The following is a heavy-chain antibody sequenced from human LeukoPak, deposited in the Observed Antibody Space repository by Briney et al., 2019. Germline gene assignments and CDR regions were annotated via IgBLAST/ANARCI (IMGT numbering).Heavy chain of an antibody. CDR1: GFAFRSHA. Sequence: GGSLRLSCTASGFAFRSHAMHWVRQAPGKGLEWVAFIRYDGSKKFYADSVKGRFTISRDNSKNTLYLQMNSLRAEDTAVYYCARGYRDGYNFWHYYYMDVWGKGTTVTISS. CDR3: ARGYRDGYNFWHYYYMDV. CDR2: IRYDGSKK. D-gene: IGHD5-24*01. J-gene: IGHJ6*03. V-gene: IGHV3-30*02.